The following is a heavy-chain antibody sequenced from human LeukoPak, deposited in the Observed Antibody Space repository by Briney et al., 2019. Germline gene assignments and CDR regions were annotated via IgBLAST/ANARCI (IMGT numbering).Heavy chain of an antibody. CDR1: GGSISSGDYY. J-gene: IGHJ4*02. V-gene: IGHV4-30-4*01. Sequence: SETLSLTCTVSGGSISSGDYYWSWIRQPPGKGLEWIGYIYYSGSTYYNPSLKSRVTISVDTSKNQFSLKLSSVTAADTAVYYCAREGGDAYCGGDCYSPSEIDYWGQGTLVTVSS. D-gene: IGHD2-21*02. CDR3: AREGGDAYCGGDCYSPSEIDY. CDR2: IYYSGST.